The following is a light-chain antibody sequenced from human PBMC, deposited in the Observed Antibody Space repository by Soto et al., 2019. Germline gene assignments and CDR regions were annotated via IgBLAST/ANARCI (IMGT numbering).Light chain of an antibody. Sequence: SLSGSVGDRVTITCRASQTISSWLAWYQQKPGKAPKLLIYKASTLKSGVPSRFSGSGSGTEFTLTISSLQPDDFATYYCQHYNSYSEAFGQGTKVDIK. CDR1: QTISSW. V-gene: IGKV1-5*03. CDR2: KAS. CDR3: QHYNSYSEA. J-gene: IGKJ1*01.